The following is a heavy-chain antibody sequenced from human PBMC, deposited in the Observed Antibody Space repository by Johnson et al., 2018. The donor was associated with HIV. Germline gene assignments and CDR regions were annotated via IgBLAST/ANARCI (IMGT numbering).Heavy chain of an antibody. CDR3: VSSAQWSGWPPGAFDI. CDR2: IYSGGST. CDR1: GFTVSGKF. D-gene: IGHD6-19*01. Sequence: VQLVESGGGFIQPGGSLKLSCAASGFTVSGKFMGWVRQAPGKGLEWVSVIYSGGSTYYADSVKGRFTISRDNSKNTLYLQMNSLRAEDTAVYYCVSSAQWSGWPPGAFDIWGQGTMVTVSS. V-gene: IGHV3-53*01. J-gene: IGHJ3*02.